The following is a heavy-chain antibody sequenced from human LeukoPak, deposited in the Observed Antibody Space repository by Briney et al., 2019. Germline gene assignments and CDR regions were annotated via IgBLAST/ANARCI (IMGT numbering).Heavy chain of an antibody. CDR2: IYWDDDK. D-gene: IGHD2-8*01. Sequence: SGPTLVKPTQTLTLTCTFSGFSLSTSGVGVGWIRQPPGKALESLALIYWDDDKRYSPSLKSRLTITKETSKNQVVLTMTNMDPVDTATYYCAHKQHCTNGVCSSFDYWGQGTLVTVSS. V-gene: IGHV2-5*02. CDR1: GFSLSTSGVG. J-gene: IGHJ4*02. CDR3: AHKQHCTNGVCSSFDY.